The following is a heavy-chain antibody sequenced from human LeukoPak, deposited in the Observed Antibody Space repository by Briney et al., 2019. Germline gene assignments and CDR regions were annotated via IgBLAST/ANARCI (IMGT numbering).Heavy chain of an antibody. J-gene: IGHJ4*02. CDR1: GFTFNSFA. D-gene: IGHD2-15*01. Sequence: PGGSLRLSCAASGFTFNSFAMNWVRQAPGKGLEWVSSISGSDGTSHYADFVKGRFTISRDNSKNTLYLQMNSLRAEDTAVYYCTRDIGDCSSGTCYSDYLDYWGQGTLVTVSS. CDR3: TRDIGDCSSGTCYSDYLDY. V-gene: IGHV3-23*01. CDR2: ISGSDGTS.